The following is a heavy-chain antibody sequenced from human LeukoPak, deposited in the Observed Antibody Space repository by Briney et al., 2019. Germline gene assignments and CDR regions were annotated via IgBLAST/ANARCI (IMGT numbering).Heavy chain of an antibody. CDR2: ISVSGII. D-gene: IGHD1-26*01. V-gene: IGHV3-48*01. CDR3: AAAPRGASDYTDV. Sequence: GGSLRLSCAASAFSLNTYSMNGVRQTPGKGMDWLSHISVSGIIHYAESVKGRFSNSRDNGRTSVSLQMNRLRVGDTGVYFCAAAPRGASDYTDVWGRGTTVSVSS. CDR1: AFSLNTYS. J-gene: IGHJ6*03.